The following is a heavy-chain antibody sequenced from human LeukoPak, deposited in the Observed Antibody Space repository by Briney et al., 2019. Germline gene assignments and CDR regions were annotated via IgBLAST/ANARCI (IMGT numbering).Heavy chain of an antibody. D-gene: IGHD4-23*01. Sequence: GGSLRLSCAASGFTFSSYSMNRARQAPGKGLEWVSSISSSSSYIYYADSVKGRFTISRDNAKNSLYLQMNSLRAEDTAVYYCARRAGGYSHPYDYWGQGILATVSS. CDR2: ISSSSSYI. CDR3: ARRAGGYSHPYDY. V-gene: IGHV3-21*04. CDR1: GFTFSSYS. J-gene: IGHJ4*02.